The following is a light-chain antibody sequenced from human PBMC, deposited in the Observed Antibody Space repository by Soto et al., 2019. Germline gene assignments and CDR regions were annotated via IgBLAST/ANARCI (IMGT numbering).Light chain of an antibody. J-gene: IGLJ2*01. V-gene: IGLV1-44*01. CDR1: SSNIGSYT. CDR2: NND. CDR3: AAWDDSLNGPA. Sequence: QAVLTQPPSASGIPGQRVTISCSGSSSNIGSYTVNWYQQVPGTAPKLLIYNNDYRPSGVPDRFSGSKSGTSASLAISGLQSEDEADYYCAAWDDSLNGPAFGGGTKLTVL.